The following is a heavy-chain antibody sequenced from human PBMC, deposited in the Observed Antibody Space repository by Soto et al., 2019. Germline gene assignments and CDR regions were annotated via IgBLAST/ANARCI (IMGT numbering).Heavy chain of an antibody. D-gene: IGHD3-10*01. Sequence: QVQLVQSGAEVKKPGASVKVSCKAFGYTFTSVGISWVRQAPGQGLEWMGWISTYNGNTNYAQKIQGRVTMTTDTSTPTAYMELRSLTSDDTAVYYCARVPSDGSGRWFDPWGQGTLVIVSS. CDR2: ISTYNGNT. CDR3: ARVPSDGSGRWFDP. CDR1: GYTFTSVG. V-gene: IGHV1-18*01. J-gene: IGHJ5*02.